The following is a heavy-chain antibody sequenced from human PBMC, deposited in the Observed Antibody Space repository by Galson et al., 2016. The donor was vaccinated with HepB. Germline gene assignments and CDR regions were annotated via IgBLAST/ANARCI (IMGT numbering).Heavy chain of an antibody. CDR1: GYTFTGYY. Sequence: SVKVSCKASGYTFTGYYMHWVRQAPGQGLEWMGWINPNSGGTNYAHKFQGRVTMTGDTSISIAYMELSGLRSDDTAVYYCASSFDDYYGLDVWGQGTTVTVSS. V-gene: IGHV1-2*02. CDR3: ASSFDDYYGLDV. CDR2: INPNSGGT. J-gene: IGHJ6*02.